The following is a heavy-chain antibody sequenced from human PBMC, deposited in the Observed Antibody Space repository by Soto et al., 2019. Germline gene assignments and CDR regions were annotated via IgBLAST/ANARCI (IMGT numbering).Heavy chain of an antibody. Sequence: PSETLSLTCAVYGGSFSGYYWSWIRQPPGKGLEWIGEINHSGSTNYNPSLKSRVTISVDTSKNQFSLKLSSVTAADTAVYYCARGLSVVVPAAIGGGVWFDPWGQGTLVTVS. CDR2: INHSGST. J-gene: IGHJ5*02. V-gene: IGHV4-34*01. CDR3: ARGLSVVVPAAIGGGVWFDP. D-gene: IGHD2-2*01. CDR1: GGSFSGYY.